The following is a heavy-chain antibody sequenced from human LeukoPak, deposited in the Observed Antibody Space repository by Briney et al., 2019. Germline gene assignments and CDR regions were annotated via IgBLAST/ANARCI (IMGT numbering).Heavy chain of an antibody. J-gene: IGHJ6*03. CDR2: INPNSGGT. D-gene: IGHD6-13*01. CDR1: GYTFTGYY. V-gene: IGHV1-2*02. Sequence: ASVKVSCKASGYTFTGYYMHWVRQAPGQGLEWMGWINPNSGGTNYAQKFQGRVTMTRDTSISTAYMELSRLRSDDTAVYYCARAPRGFRSSLYYYYYMDVWGKGTTVTISS. CDR3: ARAPRGFRSSLYYYYYMDV.